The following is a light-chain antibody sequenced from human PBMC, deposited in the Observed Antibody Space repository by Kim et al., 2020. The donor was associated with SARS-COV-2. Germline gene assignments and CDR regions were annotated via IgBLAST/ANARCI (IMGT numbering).Light chain of an antibody. CDR2: KDS. CDR1: ALPKQY. CDR3: QSADSSGTYEV. J-gene: IGLJ1*01. Sequence: PGQTARITCSGDALPKQYAYWYQQKPGQAPVLVIYKDSERPSGIPERFSGSSSGTTVTLTISGVQAEDEADYYCQSADSSGTYEVFGTGTKVTVL. V-gene: IGLV3-25*03.